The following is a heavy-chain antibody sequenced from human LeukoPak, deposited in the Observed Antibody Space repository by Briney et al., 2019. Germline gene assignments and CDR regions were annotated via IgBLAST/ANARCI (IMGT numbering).Heavy chain of an antibody. V-gene: IGHV4-31*03. CDR1: GGSISSGGYY. Sequence: AQTLSLTCTVSGGSISSGGYYWSWIRQHPGKGLEWIGYIYYSGSTYYNPSLKSRVTISVDTSKNQFSLKLSSVTAADTAVYYCASLATPGYSSSWYARYFQHWGQGTLVTVSS. CDR3: ASLATPGYSSSWYARYFQH. D-gene: IGHD6-13*01. CDR2: IYYSGST. J-gene: IGHJ1*01.